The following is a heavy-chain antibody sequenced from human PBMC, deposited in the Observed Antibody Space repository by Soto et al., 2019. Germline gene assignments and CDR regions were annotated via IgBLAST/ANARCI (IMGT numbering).Heavy chain of an antibody. CDR1: GSYITSGDYH. V-gene: IGHV4-30-4*01. Sequence: SETLSLTCSVSGSYITSGDYHWTWIRQAPGKGLEWIGYISHSETTYYSPALKNRIIISSDFSMNQFSLRLNSVTAADTAVYFCAGFGVGDRDDKWGQGNQVTVSS. CDR3: AGFGVGDRDDK. CDR2: ISHSETT. J-gene: IGHJ4*02. D-gene: IGHD2-8*01.